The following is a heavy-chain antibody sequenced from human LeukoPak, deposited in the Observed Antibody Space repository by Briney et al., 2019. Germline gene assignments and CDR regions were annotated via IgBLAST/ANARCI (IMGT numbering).Heavy chain of an antibody. CDR3: AKDFYDSSGSRYDY. Sequence: GGSLRLSCTASGFAFSSYAMSWVRQAPGVGLEWVSAIDGGGGRTWHADSVRGRFTISRDNPKNTLFMQMNSLRAEDTAVYYCAKDFYDSSGSRYDYWGQGTLVTVSS. V-gene: IGHV3-23*01. CDR2: IDGGGGRT. CDR1: GFAFSSYA. D-gene: IGHD3-22*01. J-gene: IGHJ4*02.